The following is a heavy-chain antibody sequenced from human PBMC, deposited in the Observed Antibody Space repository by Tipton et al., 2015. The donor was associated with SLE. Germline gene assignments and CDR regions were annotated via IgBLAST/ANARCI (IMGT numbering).Heavy chain of an antibody. CDR3: ASSGLEGRWFDP. V-gene: IGHV4-59*08. CDR2: IYYSGST. Sequence: TLSLTCAVYGGSFSGYYWSWIRQPPGKGLEWIGYIYYSGSTNYNPSLKSRVTISVDTSKNQFSLKLSSVTAADTAVYYCASSGLEGRWFDPWGQGTLVTVSS. D-gene: IGHD6-6*01. CDR1: GGSFSGYY. J-gene: IGHJ5*02.